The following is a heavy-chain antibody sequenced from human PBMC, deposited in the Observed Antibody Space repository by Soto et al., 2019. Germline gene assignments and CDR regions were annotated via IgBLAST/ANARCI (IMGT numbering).Heavy chain of an antibody. CDR1: GGSISSGDYY. CDR3: AREETAWPLAYGLDV. J-gene: IGHJ6*02. CDR2: IGTRSDI. Sequence: NPSETLSLTCTVSGGSISSGDYYWSWVRQAPGKGLEWVSSIGTRSDIYYADSVKGRFTISRDNAKNSLSLQMNSMTAEDTAVYYCAREETAWPLAYGLDVWGQGTTVTVSS. V-gene: IGHV3-21*01. D-gene: IGHD2-21*02.